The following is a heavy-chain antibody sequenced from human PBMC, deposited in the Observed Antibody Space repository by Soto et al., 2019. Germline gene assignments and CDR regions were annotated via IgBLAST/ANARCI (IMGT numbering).Heavy chain of an antibody. CDR2: TYFRSKWYK. CDR3: VRLVGNSWLDF. J-gene: IGHJ5*01. Sequence: PSHTLSRTCVISGDSVSSGSVTWDWIRQSPSRGLEWLGRTYFRSKWYKDYGESVRSRITIDPDTSKNQLSLHLNSVTPEDTAVYYCVRLVGNSWLDFWGQGPLVTVSS. V-gene: IGHV6-1*01. CDR1: GDSVSSGSVT. D-gene: IGHD2-2*01.